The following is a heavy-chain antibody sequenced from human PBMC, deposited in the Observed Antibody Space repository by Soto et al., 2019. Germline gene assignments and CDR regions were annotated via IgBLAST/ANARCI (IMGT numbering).Heavy chain of an antibody. Sequence: ASVKASCKSSGDTFTGYYMHWVRQAPGQGLEWMGWINPNSGGTNYAQKFQGWVTMTRDTSISTAYMELSRLRSDDTAVYYCARQLDSTVGAILYWGQGTLVT. D-gene: IGHD1-26*01. J-gene: IGHJ4*02. CDR3: ARQLDSTVGAILY. CDR1: GDTFTGYY. CDR2: INPNSGGT. V-gene: IGHV1-2*04.